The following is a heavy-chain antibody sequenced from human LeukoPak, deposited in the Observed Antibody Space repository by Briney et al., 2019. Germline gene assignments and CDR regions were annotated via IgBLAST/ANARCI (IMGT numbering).Heavy chain of an antibody. CDR3: AREVSEGFDF. CDR2: FGTRSTSV. D-gene: IGHD3-22*01. J-gene: IGHJ4*02. V-gene: IGHV3-21*01. CDR1: GVTFSGYS. Sequence: GGSLRLSCTASGVTFSGYSMNWIRQAPGKGLEWVSSFGTRSTSVYHAGSVKGRFAISRDNAKNSLYLQMNSLRAEDTALYYCAREVSEGFDFWGQGTLVTVSS.